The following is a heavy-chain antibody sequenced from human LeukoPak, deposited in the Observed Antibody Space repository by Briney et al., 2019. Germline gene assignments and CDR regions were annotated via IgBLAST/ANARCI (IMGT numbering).Heavy chain of an antibody. D-gene: IGHD6-19*01. Sequence: SETLSLTCTVSGSSISSSNYYWGWIRQPPEKGLEWIGTINYSGNTYYNPSLRSRVTMSIDTSKNQFSLKLSSVTAADTAVYYCASRQRYSSGWYFDCWGQGTLVTVSS. V-gene: IGHV4-39*01. CDR1: GSSISSSNYY. CDR3: ASRQRYSSGWYFDC. J-gene: IGHJ4*02. CDR2: INYSGNT.